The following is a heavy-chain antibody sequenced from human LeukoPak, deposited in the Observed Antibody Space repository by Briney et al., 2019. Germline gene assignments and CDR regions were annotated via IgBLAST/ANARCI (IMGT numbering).Heavy chain of an antibody. Sequence: GGSLRLSCAASGFTFSFYGMNWARQAPGKGLEWISSISSSSNYIYYADSVKGRFTISRDNAKNSLYLQMNSLRADDTAMYYCARDLHGESCTTPNCSWGQGTLVTVSS. CDR2: ISSSSNYI. CDR3: ARDLHGESCTTPNCS. CDR1: GFTFSFYG. D-gene: IGHD3-10*01. J-gene: IGHJ4*02. V-gene: IGHV3-21*01.